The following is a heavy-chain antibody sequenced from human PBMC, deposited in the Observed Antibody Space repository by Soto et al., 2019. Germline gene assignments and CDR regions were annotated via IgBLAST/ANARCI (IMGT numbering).Heavy chain of an antibody. CDR3: AKDRNYPRDQFHY. CDR2: ISANGQGI. Sequence: GGSLRLSCAASGFTFSTYALSWVRQAPGKGLEWVSAISANGQGIHYADSVRGRFTISRDNSKNTIFLHMDSLRAEDTAVYYCAKDRNYPRDQFHYWGQGTLVTVSS. V-gene: IGHV3-23*01. CDR1: GFTFSTYA. J-gene: IGHJ4*02. D-gene: IGHD1-7*01.